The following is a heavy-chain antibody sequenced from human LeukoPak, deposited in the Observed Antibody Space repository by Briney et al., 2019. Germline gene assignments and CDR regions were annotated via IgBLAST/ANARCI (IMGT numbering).Heavy chain of an antibody. CDR1: DGSISSYY. J-gene: IGHJ3*02. CDR3: ARESSRNAFDI. CDR2: IYYSGNT. Sequence: SETLSLTCTVSDGSISSYYWSWIRQPPGKGLEWIGYIYYSGNTNHNPSLKSRVTISVDTSKNQFSLKLSSVTAADTAVYYCARESSRNAFDIWGQGTMVTVSS. V-gene: IGHV4-59*01.